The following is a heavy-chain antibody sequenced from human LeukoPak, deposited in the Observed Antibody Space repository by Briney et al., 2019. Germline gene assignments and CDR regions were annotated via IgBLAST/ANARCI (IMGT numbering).Heavy chain of an antibody. CDR1: GGSISSADHY. V-gene: IGHV4-31*03. Sequence: PPETLSLTCIVSGGSISSADHYWTWIRQHPGKGLEWIGYIYYTGNTYYNPSLKSRVSISMDTSKNHFSLKLSSVTAADTAVYYCVTYKDFWSGYFDYWGQGTLVSVSS. J-gene: IGHJ4*02. CDR3: VTYKDFWSGYFDY. D-gene: IGHD3-3*01. CDR2: IYYTGNT.